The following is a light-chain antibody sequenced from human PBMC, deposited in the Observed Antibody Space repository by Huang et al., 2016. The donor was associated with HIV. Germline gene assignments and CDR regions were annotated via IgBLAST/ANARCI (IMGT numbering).Light chain of an antibody. J-gene: IGKJ1*01. Sequence: IQLTQSPSSLSASVGDRVTITCRASQGISSYLAWYQQKPGKAPKLLIYAASTLQSGVPSRFSGSGSGTDSTLTISSLQPEDFATYHCQQLNSYPPTFGQGTKVEIK. CDR1: QGISSY. CDR2: AAS. CDR3: QQLNSYPPT. V-gene: IGKV1-9*01.